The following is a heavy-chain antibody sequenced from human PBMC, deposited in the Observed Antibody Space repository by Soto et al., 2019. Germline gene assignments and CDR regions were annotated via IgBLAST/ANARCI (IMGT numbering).Heavy chain of an antibody. D-gene: IGHD3-22*01. CDR1: GGTFSSYA. CDR2: IIPIFGTA. V-gene: IGHV1-69*06. Sequence: SVQVSCKASGGTFSSYAISWVRQAPGQGLEWMGGIIPIFGTANYAQKFQARVTITADKSTSTAYMELSSLRSEDTAVYYCASDSSGRNWFDPWGQGPLVTVAS. CDR3: ASDSSGRNWFDP. J-gene: IGHJ5*02.